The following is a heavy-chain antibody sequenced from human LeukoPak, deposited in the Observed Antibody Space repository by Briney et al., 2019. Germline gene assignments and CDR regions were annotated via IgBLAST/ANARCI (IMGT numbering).Heavy chain of an antibody. CDR3: AKDAQWELLATYFDY. CDR1: GFTFDDYA. D-gene: IGHD1-26*01. J-gene: IGHJ4*02. Sequence: GGSLRLSCAASGFTFDDYAMHWVRQAPGKGLEWVSGISWNSGSIGYADSVKGRFTISRDNAKNSLYLQMNSLRAEDTALYYCAKDAQWELLATYFDYWGQGTLVTVSS. CDR2: ISWNSGSI. V-gene: IGHV3-9*01.